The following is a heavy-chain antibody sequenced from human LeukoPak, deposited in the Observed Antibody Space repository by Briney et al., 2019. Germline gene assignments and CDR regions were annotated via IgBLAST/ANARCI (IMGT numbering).Heavy chain of an antibody. V-gene: IGHV3-23*01. CDR3: AKGWWEGFDY. Sequence: GGSLRLSCAASGFTFSSFAMSWVRQAPGKGLEWVSAISGSGGSTYYADSVKGRFTLSRDNSKNTLYLQMNSLRAEDTAVYYCAKGWWEGFDYWGQGTLVTVSS. CDR1: GFTFSSFA. CDR2: ISGSGGST. J-gene: IGHJ4*02. D-gene: IGHD1-26*01.